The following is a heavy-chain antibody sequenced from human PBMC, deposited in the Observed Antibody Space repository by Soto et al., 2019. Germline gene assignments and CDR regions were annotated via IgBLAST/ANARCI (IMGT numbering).Heavy chain of an antibody. CDR2: IIPILGIA. J-gene: IGHJ6*02. D-gene: IGHD6-13*01. CDR3: ATSHPLIAAAGMGYYYYGMDV. CDR1: GGTFSSYT. Sequence: SVKVSCKASGGTFSSYTISWVRQAPGQGLEWMGRIIPILGIANYAQKFQGRVTITADKSTSTAYMELSSLRSEDTAVYYCATSHPLIAAAGMGYYYYGMDVWGQGTTVTVSS. V-gene: IGHV1-69*02.